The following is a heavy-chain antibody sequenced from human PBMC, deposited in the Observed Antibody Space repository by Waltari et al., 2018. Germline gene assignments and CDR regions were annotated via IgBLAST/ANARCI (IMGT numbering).Heavy chain of an antibody. Sequence: QVQLQESGPGLVKPSQTLSLTCTVSGGSISSGSYYWSWIRQPAGKGLEWIGYIYTSGSTNYNPALKSRVTISVDTSKNQFSLKLSSVTAADTAVYYCARGFGGSSGSSLVGYWGQGTLVTVSS. D-gene: IGHD3-10*01. CDR2: IYTSGST. J-gene: IGHJ4*02. CDR3: ARGFGGSSGSSLVGY. V-gene: IGHV4-61*09. CDR1: GGSISSGSYY.